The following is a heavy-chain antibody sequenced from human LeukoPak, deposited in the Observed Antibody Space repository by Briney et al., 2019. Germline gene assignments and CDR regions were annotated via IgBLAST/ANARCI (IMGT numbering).Heavy chain of an antibody. V-gene: IGHV4-30-4*08. CDR3: ASQYYYDSSGYYF. Sequence: PSETLSLTCTVSGGSISSGDYYWSWIRQPPGKGLEWIGYTYYSGSTYYNPSLKSRVTTSVDTSKNQFSLKLSSVTAADTAVYYCASQYYYDSSGYYFWGQGTLVTVSS. D-gene: IGHD3-22*01. CDR2: TYYSGST. CDR1: GGSISSGDYY. J-gene: IGHJ4*02.